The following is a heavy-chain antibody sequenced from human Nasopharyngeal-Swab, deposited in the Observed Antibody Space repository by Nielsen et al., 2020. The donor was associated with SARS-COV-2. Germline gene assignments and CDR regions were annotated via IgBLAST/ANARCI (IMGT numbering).Heavy chain of an antibody. CDR2: ISGSGGST. Sequence: GESLKISCAASGFTFSNYAMSWVRQAPGKGLEWVSAISGSGGSTYYADSVKGRFTISRDNSKNTLYLQMNSLRAEDTAVYYCAKDRHYYDSSGYKEHWGQGTLVAVSS. V-gene: IGHV3-23*01. J-gene: IGHJ1*01. CDR3: AKDRHYYDSSGYKEH. CDR1: GFTFSNYA. D-gene: IGHD3-22*01.